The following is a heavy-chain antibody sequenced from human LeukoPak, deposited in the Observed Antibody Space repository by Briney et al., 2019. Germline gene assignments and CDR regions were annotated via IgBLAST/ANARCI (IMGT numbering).Heavy chain of an antibody. CDR3: TREGYSSSWDVYGMDV. CDR1: GYTLTSYA. Sequence: ASVKVSCKASGYTLTSYAMNWVRQPPAQGREWVGWINTNTGNPTYAQGFTGRFVFSSDTSVSTAYLQISSLKAEDTAVYYCTREGYSSSWDVYGMDVWGQGTTVTVS. V-gene: IGHV7-4-1*02. CDR2: INTNTGNP. J-gene: IGHJ6*02. D-gene: IGHD6-13*01.